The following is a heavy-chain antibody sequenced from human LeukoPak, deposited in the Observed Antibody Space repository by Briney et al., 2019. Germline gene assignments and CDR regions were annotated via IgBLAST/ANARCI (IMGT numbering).Heavy chain of an antibody. CDR1: GGSITSSNYF. CDR3: ARDSCSSASCRRKFDN. V-gene: IGHV4-39*07. J-gene: IGHJ4*02. D-gene: IGHD2-2*01. CDR2: IYYSGST. Sequence: PSETLSLTCTVSGGSITSSNYFWGWLRQSPGKGLEWIGSIYYSGSTYCKPSLKSRVTISVETSMIQYSLKLSSVTAADSAVYYCARDSCSSASCRRKFDNWGQGTLVTVSS.